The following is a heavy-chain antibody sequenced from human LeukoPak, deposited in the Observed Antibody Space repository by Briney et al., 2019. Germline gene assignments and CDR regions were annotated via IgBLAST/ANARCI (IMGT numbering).Heavy chain of an antibody. V-gene: IGHV3-66*01. CDR2: IYRDDRT. CDR3: ARDLGSYVDS. D-gene: IGHD5-18*01. CDR1: GFTVSSNY. Sequence: GGSLRLPCAASGFTVSSNYMTWVRQAPGKGLEWVSIIYRDDRTYYADSVKDRFTISRDNSKETLYLQMNSLRAEDTAVYYCARDLGSYVDSWGHGTLVTVSS. J-gene: IGHJ5*01.